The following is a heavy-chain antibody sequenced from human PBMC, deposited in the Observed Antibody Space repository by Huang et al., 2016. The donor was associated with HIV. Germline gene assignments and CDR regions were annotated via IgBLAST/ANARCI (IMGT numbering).Heavy chain of an antibody. CDR1: GGPVSSFS. CDR3: ARGVGNSNRGFDI. Sequence: QVQLVQSGAEMKKSGSSVKVSCKASGGPVSSFSFTWVRQAPGHGLEWRGGISPVHETTDLAQKFRGRGTLTADESTNTAVMELSGLTSQDTAVYYCARGVGNSNRGFDIWGQGTLVTVS. J-gene: IGHJ4*02. D-gene: IGHD5-18*01. V-gene: IGHV1-69*13. CDR2: ISPVHETT.